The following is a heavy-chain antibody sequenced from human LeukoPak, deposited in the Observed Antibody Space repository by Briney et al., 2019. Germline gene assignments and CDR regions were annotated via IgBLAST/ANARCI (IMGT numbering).Heavy chain of an antibody. Sequence: GGSLRLSCAVSGFTFSSYEMNWVRQAPGKGLEWVSYISSSGSTIYYADSVKGRFTISRDNAKNSLYLQMNSLRAEDTAVYYCARGGVGYYGSGRYSEYSYYMDVWGNGITVTVSS. D-gene: IGHD3-10*01. CDR3: ARGGVGYYGSGRYSEYSYYMDV. V-gene: IGHV3-48*03. J-gene: IGHJ6*03. CDR2: ISSSGSTI. CDR1: GFTFSSYE.